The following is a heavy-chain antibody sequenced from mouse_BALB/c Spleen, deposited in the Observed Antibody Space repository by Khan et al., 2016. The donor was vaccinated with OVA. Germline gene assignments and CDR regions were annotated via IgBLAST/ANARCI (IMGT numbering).Heavy chain of an antibody. V-gene: IGHV1S137*01. Sequence: QVQLQQSGPELVRPGVSVKISCKGSDYTFTDYSMHWVQQSYAKSLEWIGAVSINYGSTNYNQKLKGKAIMTVDKSSSTAYMEFARLTSEHSAIYYCARYDGYSLFAYWGQGTLVTVSA. CDR2: VSINYGST. CDR3: ARYDGYSLFAY. D-gene: IGHD2-3*01. J-gene: IGHJ3*01. CDR1: DYTFTDYS.